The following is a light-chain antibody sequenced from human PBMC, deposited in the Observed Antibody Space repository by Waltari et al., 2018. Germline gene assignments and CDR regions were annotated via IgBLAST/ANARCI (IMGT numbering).Light chain of an antibody. Sequence: DIVMTQSPDSLAVSLGARATLNCKYNQSLLYSSHNKNYLAWYQQKAGQPPKLLTYWASTREYGVPDRFSASGSGTDFTLTISSLQAEDVAVYYCQQYYTSPYTFGQGTKLEIK. V-gene: IGKV4-1*01. J-gene: IGKJ2*01. CDR1: QSLLYSSHNKNY. CDR2: WAS. CDR3: QQYYTSPYT.